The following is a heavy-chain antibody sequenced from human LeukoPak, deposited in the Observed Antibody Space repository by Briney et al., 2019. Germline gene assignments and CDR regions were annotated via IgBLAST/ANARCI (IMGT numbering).Heavy chain of an antibody. CDR2: INPNSGDT. D-gene: IGHD6-19*01. J-gene: IGHJ4*02. V-gene: IGHV1-2*02. Sequence: GASVKVSCKASGYTFTGYYMHWVRQAPGQGLEWMGWINPNSGDTNYAQKLQGRVTMTTDTSTSTAYMELRSLRSDDTAVYYCARGGNSGWRTPNDDYWGQGTLVTVSS. CDR3: ARGGNSGWRTPNDDY. CDR1: GYTFTGYY.